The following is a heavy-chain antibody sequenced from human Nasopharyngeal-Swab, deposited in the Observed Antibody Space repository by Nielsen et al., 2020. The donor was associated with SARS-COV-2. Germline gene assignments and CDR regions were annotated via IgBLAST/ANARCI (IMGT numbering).Heavy chain of an antibody. Sequence: ESLKISCAASGFTFSSYSMNWVRQAPGKGLEWISYISSSSTTISYADSAKGRFSVSRDNAKNALYLQMKSLRDDDTAVYYCAREDVGGSGGLDYWGQGTLITVSS. CDR3: AREDVGGSGGLDY. D-gene: IGHD3-10*01. J-gene: IGHJ4*02. CDR2: ISSSSTTI. CDR1: GFTFSSYS. V-gene: IGHV3-48*02.